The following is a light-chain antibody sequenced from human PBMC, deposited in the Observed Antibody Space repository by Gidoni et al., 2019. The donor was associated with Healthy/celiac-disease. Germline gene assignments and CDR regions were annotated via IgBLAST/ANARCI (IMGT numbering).Light chain of an antibody. CDR3: QQRSNWPPIT. V-gene: IGKV3-11*01. CDR2: DAS. CDR1: KSVSSY. Sequence: EIVLTQSPATLSLSPGERATLSCRASKSVSSYLAWYQQKPGQAPRLLIYDASNRATGIPARFSGSGSGTDFTLTISSREPEDFAVYYCQQRSNWPPITFGGGTKVEIK. J-gene: IGKJ4*01.